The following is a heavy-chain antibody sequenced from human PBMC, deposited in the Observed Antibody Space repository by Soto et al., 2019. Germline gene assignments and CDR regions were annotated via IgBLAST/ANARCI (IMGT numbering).Heavy chain of an antibody. CDR1: GYTFTDYY. CDR2: INPNNGVT. CDR3: ARGALTVANWFDP. D-gene: IGHD6-19*01. Sequence: QVQLVQSGAEVKKPGASVKVSCKASGYTFTDYYMNWVRQAPGQGLEWMGWINPNNGVTNYAQKFQGRVTMTRDTSISTAYIDLSRLRSDDTALYYCARGALTVANWFDPWGQGTQVTVSS. V-gene: IGHV1-2*02. J-gene: IGHJ5*02.